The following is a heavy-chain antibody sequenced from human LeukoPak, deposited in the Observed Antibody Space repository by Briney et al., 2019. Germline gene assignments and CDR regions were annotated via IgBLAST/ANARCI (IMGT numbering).Heavy chain of an antibody. D-gene: IGHD3-9*01. CDR2: ISWNSGSI. Sequence: GGSLRLSCAASGFTFDDYAMHWVRQAPGKGLEWVSGISWNSGSIGYADSVKGRFTISRDNAKSSLYLQMNSLRAEDTALYYCAKAPHYDILTGYDYWGQGTLVTVSS. V-gene: IGHV3-9*01. CDR1: GFTFDDYA. CDR3: AKAPHYDILTGYDY. J-gene: IGHJ4*02.